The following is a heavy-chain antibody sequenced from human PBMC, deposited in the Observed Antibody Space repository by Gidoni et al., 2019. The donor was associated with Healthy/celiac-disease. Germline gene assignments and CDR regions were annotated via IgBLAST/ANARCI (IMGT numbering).Heavy chain of an antibody. CDR2: IYYSGST. CDR1: GGSISSSSYY. V-gene: IGHV4-39*01. Sequence: QLQLQESGPGLVKPSETLSLTCPVSGGSISSSSYYWGWIRQPPGKGLEWIGSIYYSGSTYYNPSLKSRVTISVDTSKNQFSLKLSSVTAADTAVYYCARAIAVARNDAFDIWGQGTMVTVSS. CDR3: ARAIAVARNDAFDI. J-gene: IGHJ3*02. D-gene: IGHD6-19*01.